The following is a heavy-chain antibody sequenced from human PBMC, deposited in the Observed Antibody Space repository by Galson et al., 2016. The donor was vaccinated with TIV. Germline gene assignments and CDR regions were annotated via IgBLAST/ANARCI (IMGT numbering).Heavy chain of an antibody. J-gene: IGHJ4*02. V-gene: IGHV2-70*04. CDR2: IDWDDDK. CDR1: GFSLYTAGAR. D-gene: IGHD3-10*01. Sequence: PALVKPTQTLTLTCTFDGFSLYTAGARVSWIRQPPGKALEWLARIDWDDDKFYSTSLKSRLTISKDTSKNQVVLRMMNVDPEDTATYFCARSTARGACIDYWGQGTLVTVSS. CDR3: ARSTARGACIDY.